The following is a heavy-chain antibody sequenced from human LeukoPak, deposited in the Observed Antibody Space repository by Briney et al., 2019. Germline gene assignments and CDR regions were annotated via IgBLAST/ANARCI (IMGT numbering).Heavy chain of an antibody. CDR3: ARGPNRYSSGWYYFDY. V-gene: IGHV4-59*01. CDR2: IYYSGST. J-gene: IGHJ4*02. Sequence: PSETLSLTCTVSGGSISTYYWSWIRQPPGKGLEWIGYIYYSGSTNYNPSLKSRVTISVATSKNEFSLKLSSVTAADTAVYFCARGPNRYSSGWYYFDYWGQGTLVTVSS. D-gene: IGHD6-19*01. CDR1: GGSISTYY.